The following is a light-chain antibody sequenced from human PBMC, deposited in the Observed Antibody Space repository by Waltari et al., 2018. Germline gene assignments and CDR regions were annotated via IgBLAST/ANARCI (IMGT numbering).Light chain of an antibody. J-gene: IGKJ4*01. CDR2: AAS. Sequence: DIQLTQSPSSVPASVGDRVTITCRASQGISSWLAWYQQKPGKAPNLLISAASSLQSGVPSRFSGSGSGTDFTLTISSLQPEDFATYYCLQTNSLPFTFGGGTNVEIK. CDR3: LQTNSLPFT. CDR1: QGISSW. V-gene: IGKV1D-12*01.